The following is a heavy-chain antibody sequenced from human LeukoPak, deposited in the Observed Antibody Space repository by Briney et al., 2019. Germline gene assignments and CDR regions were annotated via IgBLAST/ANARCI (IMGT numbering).Heavy chain of an antibody. V-gene: IGHV4-59*01. CDR2: IYYSGNI. CDR1: GGSISSYY. J-gene: IGHJ4*02. Sequence: TSETLSLPCTVSGGSISSYYWSWIRQTPGKGLEWIGYIYYSGNINYNPSLKSRVTISVDTSKNQFSLRLSSVTAADTAVYYCARFPYSGSPHYFDYWGQGTLVTVSS. CDR3: ARFPYSGSPHYFDY. D-gene: IGHD1-26*01.